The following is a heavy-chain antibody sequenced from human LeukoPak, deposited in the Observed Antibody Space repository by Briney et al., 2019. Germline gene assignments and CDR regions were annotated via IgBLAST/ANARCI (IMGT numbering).Heavy chain of an antibody. Sequence: GESLKISCKGSGYSFTSYWFGWVRQMPGKGLEWMGIIYPGDSDTRYSPSFQGQVAISADKSIRTAYLQWSSLKASDTAMYYCARPKAQRGHCFDYWGQGTLVTVSS. V-gene: IGHV5-51*01. CDR2: IYPGDSDT. J-gene: IGHJ4*02. CDR3: ARPKAQRGHCFDY. CDR1: GYSFTSYW. D-gene: IGHD5-24*01.